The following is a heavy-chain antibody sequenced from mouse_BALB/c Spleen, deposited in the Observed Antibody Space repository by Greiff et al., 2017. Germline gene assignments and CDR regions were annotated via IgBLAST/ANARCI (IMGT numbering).Heavy chain of an antibody. J-gene: IGHJ1*01. CDR3: ARDASYYDYGYFDV. D-gene: IGHD2-4*01. V-gene: IGHV7-1*02. CDR1: GFTFSDFY. Sequence: EVKVVESGGGLVQPGGSLRLSCATSGFTFSDFYMEWVRQPPGKRLEWIAASRNKANDYTTEYSASVKGRFIVSRDTSQSILYLQMNALRAEDTAIYYCARDASYYDYGYFDVWGAGTTVTVSS. CDR2: SRNKANDYTT.